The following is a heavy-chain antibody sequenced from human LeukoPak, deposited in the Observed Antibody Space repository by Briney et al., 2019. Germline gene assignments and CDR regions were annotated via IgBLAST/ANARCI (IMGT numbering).Heavy chain of an antibody. D-gene: IGHD3-22*01. V-gene: IGHV1-69*05. Sequence: SVKLSCKAPGDTLNKYAISWVRQAPGQGLEWMGGVIPILGTDKFRQRFQGRLTITTDESTSTVYMELRSLRSDDTAVYYCAREGTYYGYYFDYWGQGTLVTVSS. CDR3: AREGTYYGYYFDY. CDR1: GDTLNKYA. J-gene: IGHJ4*02. CDR2: VIPILGTD.